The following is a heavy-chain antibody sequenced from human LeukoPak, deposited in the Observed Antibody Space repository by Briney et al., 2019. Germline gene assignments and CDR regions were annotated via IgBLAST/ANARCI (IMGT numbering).Heavy chain of an antibody. Sequence: GGSLRLTCAASGFTFSNYDMHWVRQAPGKGLEWVAVISYDGSYKYYADSMKGRSTISRDNSKNTLYLQMNSLRAEDTAVYYCAKDLTNDYGDLWGQGTLVTVSS. CDR3: AKDLTNDYGDL. CDR2: ISYDGSYK. J-gene: IGHJ5*02. D-gene: IGHD3-16*01. V-gene: IGHV3-30*18. CDR1: GFTFSNYD.